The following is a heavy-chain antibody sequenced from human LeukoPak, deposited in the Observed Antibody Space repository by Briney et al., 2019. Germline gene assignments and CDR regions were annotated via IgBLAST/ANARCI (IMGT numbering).Heavy chain of an antibody. Sequence: SETLSLTCTVSGGSISSYYWSWIRQPPGKGLEWIGYIYYSGSTNYNPSLKSRVTISVDTSKNQFSLKLSSVTAADTAVYYCARAVGATNSWFDPWGQGTLVTVSS. J-gene: IGHJ5*02. CDR2: IYYSGST. V-gene: IGHV4-59*08. D-gene: IGHD1-26*01. CDR1: GGSISSYY. CDR3: ARAVGATNSWFDP.